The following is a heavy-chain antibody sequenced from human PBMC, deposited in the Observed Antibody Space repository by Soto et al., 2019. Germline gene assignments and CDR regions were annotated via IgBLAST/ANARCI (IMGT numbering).Heavy chain of an antibody. Sequence: SETLSLTCTFSGDSIISSTYYWGWIRQPPGKGLEWIGCIYHTGTTYHNPSLKSRVTISVDTSKNQFSLKLSSVTAADTAVYYCARPYFSSSSMFDYWGQGTLVTVSS. CDR1: GDSIISSTYY. J-gene: IGHJ4*02. CDR2: IYHTGTT. V-gene: IGHV4-39*01. D-gene: IGHD6-6*01. CDR3: ARPYFSSSSMFDY.